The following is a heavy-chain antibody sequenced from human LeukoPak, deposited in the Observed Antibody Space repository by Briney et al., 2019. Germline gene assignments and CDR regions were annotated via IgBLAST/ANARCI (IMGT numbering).Heavy chain of an antibody. CDR1: GFTFDDYT. Sequence: GGSLRLSCAASGFTFDDYTMHWVRQAPGKGLVWVSRINGDGSTTTYADSVKGRFTISRDNAQNTLYLQMNSLRAEDTAVYYCARGGVDYWGQGTLVTVSS. J-gene: IGHJ4*02. CDR3: ARGGVDY. V-gene: IGHV3-74*01. CDR2: INGDGSTT.